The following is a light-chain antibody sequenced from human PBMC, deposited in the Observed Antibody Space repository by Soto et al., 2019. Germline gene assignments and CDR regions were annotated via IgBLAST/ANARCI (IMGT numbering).Light chain of an antibody. CDR1: QSVRSSY. J-gene: IGKJ1*01. V-gene: IGKV3-20*01. CDR3: QQYNNWPRT. CDR2: GAS. Sequence: EILFTQYPGTLSLSPGERATVCCRTSQSVRSSYLAWSQQKPGQAPRLLIYGASSRATGIPDRFSGSGSGTDFTLTISSLQSEDFAVYYCQQYNNWPRTFGQGTKVDIK.